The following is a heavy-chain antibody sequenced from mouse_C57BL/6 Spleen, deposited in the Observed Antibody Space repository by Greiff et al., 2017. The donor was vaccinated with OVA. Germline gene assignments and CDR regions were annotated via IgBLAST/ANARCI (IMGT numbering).Heavy chain of an antibody. Sequence: EVQLVESGGGLVKPGGSLQISCATSGFTISDYGMHWVRQAPEKGLERVAYISNGSSTIYYADTVKGRFTISRDNAKNTLFLQMTSMRSEDTTMYYCAREGYYGNPAYGGQGTLVTVSA. D-gene: IGHD2-1*01. V-gene: IGHV5-17*01. J-gene: IGHJ3*01. CDR1: GFTISDYG. CDR2: ISNGSSTI. CDR3: AREGYYGNPAY.